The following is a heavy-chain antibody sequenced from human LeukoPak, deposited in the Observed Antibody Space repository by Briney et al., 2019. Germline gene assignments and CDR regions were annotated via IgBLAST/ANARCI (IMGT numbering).Heavy chain of an antibody. CDR3: ASSRDGYRDMGFDP. J-gene: IGHJ5*02. D-gene: IGHD5-24*01. CDR2: IYYSGST. Sequence: SETLSLTCTVSGGSISSYYWSWIRQPPGEGLEWIGYIYYSGSTNYNPSLKSRVTISVDTSKNQFSLKLSSVTAADTAVYYCASSRDGYRDMGFDPWGQGTLVTVSS. V-gene: IGHV4-59*01. CDR1: GGSISSYY.